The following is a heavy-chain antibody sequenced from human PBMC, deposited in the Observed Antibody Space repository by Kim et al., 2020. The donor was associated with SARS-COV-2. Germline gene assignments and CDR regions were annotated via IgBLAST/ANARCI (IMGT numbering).Heavy chain of an antibody. CDR2: ISGTSVTI. J-gene: IGHJ4*02. CDR3: VRQKYYCANSPFDS. D-gene: IGHD2-8*01. Sequence: GGSLRLSCTASGFPFSDFSMAWVRQAPGKGLKFISFISGTSVTISYADSVKGRFTISRDNVNNSLFLHMRSLRNEDTAVYYCVRQKYYCANSPFDSWGRGTLVTVSS. V-gene: IGHV3-48*02. CDR1: GFPFSDFS.